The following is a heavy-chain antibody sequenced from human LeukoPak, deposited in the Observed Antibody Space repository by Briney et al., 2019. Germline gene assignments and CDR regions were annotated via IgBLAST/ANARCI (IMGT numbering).Heavy chain of an antibody. CDR3: ARGDYGDRDLDY. CDR1: GFTFSIYA. J-gene: IGHJ4*02. V-gene: IGHV3-48*02. CDR2: ISSRSSSI. D-gene: IGHD4-17*01. Sequence: GGSLRLSCAASGFTFSIYAMNWVRQAPGKGLEWVSYISSRSSSIYYADSVKGRFTLSRDNAKNSLYLQMNSLRDEDTAVYYCARGDYGDRDLDYWGQGTLVTVSS.